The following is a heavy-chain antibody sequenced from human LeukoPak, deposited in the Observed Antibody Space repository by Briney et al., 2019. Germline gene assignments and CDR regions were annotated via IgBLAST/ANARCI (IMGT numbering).Heavy chain of an antibody. CDR1: GFTFSRYG. V-gene: IGHV3-33*01. Sequence: GRSLGLSCAASGFTFSRYGMHWVRQAPGKGLEWVAVIWYDGSNKYYADSVKGRFTISRDNSKNTLYLQMNSLRAEDTAVYYCARGSGSYYAGVDYWGQGTLVTVSS. CDR2: IWYDGSNK. D-gene: IGHD1-26*01. J-gene: IGHJ4*02. CDR3: ARGSGSYYAGVDY.